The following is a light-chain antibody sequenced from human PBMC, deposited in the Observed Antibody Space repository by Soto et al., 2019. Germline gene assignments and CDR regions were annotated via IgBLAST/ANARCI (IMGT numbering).Light chain of an antibody. CDR1: NSDVGGYDY. V-gene: IGLV2-14*01. Sequence: QSVLTQPASVSGPPGQSITISCIGTNSDVGGYDYVSWYQHHPGKAPKLLIYDVTDRASGVSNRFSGSKSGNAASLTISGLQAEDEADYYCASSGSSSAYVFGTGTKVTVL. CDR2: DVT. J-gene: IGLJ1*01. CDR3: ASSGSSSAYV.